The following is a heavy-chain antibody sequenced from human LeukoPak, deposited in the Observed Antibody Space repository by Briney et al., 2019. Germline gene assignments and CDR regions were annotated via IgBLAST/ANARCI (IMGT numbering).Heavy chain of an antibody. CDR2: IKQDGSET. J-gene: IGHJ4*02. V-gene: IGHV3-7*01. CDR1: GFTFSNYW. CDR3: ARAGLTGPPDY. D-gene: IGHD1-14*01. Sequence: GGSLRLSCEVSGFTFSNYWMTWVRQAPGKGLEWVANIKQDGSETYYVDSVKGRFTLSRDNARKTLYLQMNYLGVDDTAVYSCARAGLTGPPDYWGQGTLVTVSS.